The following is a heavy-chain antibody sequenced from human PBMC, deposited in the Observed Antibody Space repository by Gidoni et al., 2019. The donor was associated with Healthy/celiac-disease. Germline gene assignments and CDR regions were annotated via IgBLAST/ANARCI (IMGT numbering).Heavy chain of an antibody. V-gene: IGHV3-48*02. CDR3: ATDIVVVPAAMNWFDP. CDR2: ISSSSSTI. J-gene: IGHJ5*02. Sequence: EVQLVESGGGLVQPGGSLRLSCAASGFTFSSYSMNWVRQAPGKGREWVSYISSSSSTIYYADSVKGRFTISRDNAKNSLYRQMNSLRDEDTAVYYCATDIVVVPAAMNWFDPWGQGTLVTVSS. D-gene: IGHD2-2*01. CDR1: GFTFSSYS.